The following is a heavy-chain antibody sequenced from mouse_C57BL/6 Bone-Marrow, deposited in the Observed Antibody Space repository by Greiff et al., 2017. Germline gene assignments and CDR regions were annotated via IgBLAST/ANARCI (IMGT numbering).Heavy chain of an antibody. J-gene: IGHJ4*01. CDR3: ARITTVVATGAMDY. V-gene: IGHV5-4*01. CDR2: ISDGGSYT. CDR1: GFTFSSYA. D-gene: IGHD1-1*01. Sequence: EVHLVESGGGLVKPGGSLKLSCAASGFTFSSYAMSWVRQTPEKRLEWVATISDGGSYTYYPDNVKGRFTISRDNAKNNLYLQMSHLKSEDTAMYYCARITTVVATGAMDYWGQGTSVTVSS.